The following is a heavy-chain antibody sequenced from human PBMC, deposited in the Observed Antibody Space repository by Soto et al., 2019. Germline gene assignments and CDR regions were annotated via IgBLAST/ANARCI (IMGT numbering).Heavy chain of an antibody. J-gene: IGHJ4*02. Sequence: GASVKVSCKASGGTFSSYAISWVRQAPGQGLEWMGGIIANFGTANYAQKFQGRVTMTADKSTSTAYMELRSLRSDDTAVYYCARDRYYYGSGSYYSPSDYWGQGTLVTVS. V-gene: IGHV1-69*06. CDR1: GGTFSSYA. D-gene: IGHD3-10*01. CDR2: IIANFGTA. CDR3: ARDRYYYGSGSYYSPSDY.